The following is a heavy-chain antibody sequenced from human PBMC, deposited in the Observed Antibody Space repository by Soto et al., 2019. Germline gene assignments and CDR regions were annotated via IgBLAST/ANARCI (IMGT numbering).Heavy chain of an antibody. J-gene: IGHJ4*02. Sequence: QITLNESGPTVVRPTETLNLTCRFSGFSLTTSGVGVGWIRQSPGKAPEWLALIYWDDDKRYSASLKSRITITKDTSKNQLALTVSDLDPTDTATYYCAHRVLRTVFGLVTTTAIYFDFWGQGTPVAVSS. V-gene: IGHV2-5*02. CDR3: AHRVLRTVFGLVTTTAIYFDF. D-gene: IGHD3-3*01. CDR1: GFSLTTSGVG. CDR2: IYWDDDK.